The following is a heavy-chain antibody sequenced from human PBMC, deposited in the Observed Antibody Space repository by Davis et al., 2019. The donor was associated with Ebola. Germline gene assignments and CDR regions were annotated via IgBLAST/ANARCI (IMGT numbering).Heavy chain of an antibody. CDR3: AIDGAGPEYYFDY. Sequence: GESLKISCAASGFGFSSHSMHWVRQAPGKGLEWVALISSDAVNEYYADSVKGRFTISRDNSRSTLNLEMRSLSEDDTALYYCAIDGAGPEYYFDYWGQGTLVTVSS. J-gene: IGHJ4*02. D-gene: IGHD1-14*01. V-gene: IGHV3-30*03. CDR1: GFGFSSHS. CDR2: ISSDAVNE.